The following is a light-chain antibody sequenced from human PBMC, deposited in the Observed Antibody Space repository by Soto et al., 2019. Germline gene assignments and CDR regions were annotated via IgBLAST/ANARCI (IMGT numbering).Light chain of an antibody. V-gene: IGKV1-39*01. J-gene: IGKJ2*01. CDR1: QSISSY. Sequence: DIQMTQSPSSLSASVGDRVTITCRASQSISSYLNWYQQKPGKAPKLLIYAASSLQSGVPSRFSGSGSGTEFTLTIRSLQPEDFATYYCQQSYSTPYTFGQRTKLEIK. CDR2: AAS. CDR3: QQSYSTPYT.